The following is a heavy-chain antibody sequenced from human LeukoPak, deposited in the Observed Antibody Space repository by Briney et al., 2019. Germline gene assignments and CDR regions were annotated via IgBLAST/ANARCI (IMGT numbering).Heavy chain of an antibody. Sequence: ASVKVSCKASGYTFTVYYMHWVRQAPGQGLEWMGWINPNSGGTNYAQKFQGRVTMTRDTSISTAYMELSRLRSDDTAVYYCARDLQWPDAFDIWGQGTMVTVSS. D-gene: IGHD6-19*01. CDR3: ARDLQWPDAFDI. J-gene: IGHJ3*02. CDR1: GYTFTVYY. CDR2: INPNSGGT. V-gene: IGHV1-2*02.